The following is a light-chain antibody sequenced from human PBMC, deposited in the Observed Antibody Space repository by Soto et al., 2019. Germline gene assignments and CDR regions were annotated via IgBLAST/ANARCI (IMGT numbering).Light chain of an antibody. J-gene: IGKJ4*01. CDR3: QQTFSPAVT. Sequence: GKAPEVLIYGASSLRSGVPSRFTGSGSATDFTLTITSLQPEDAGTYFCQQTFSPAVTFGGGT. V-gene: IGKV1-39*01. CDR2: GAS.